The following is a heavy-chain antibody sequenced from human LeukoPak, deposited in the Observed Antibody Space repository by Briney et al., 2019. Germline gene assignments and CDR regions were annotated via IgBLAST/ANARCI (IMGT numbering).Heavy chain of an antibody. CDR3: ARQRELRLFDY. D-gene: IGHD1-26*01. CDR1: DYSIRSGYY. V-gene: IGHV4-38-2*02. CDR2: MYQSGST. Sequence: PSETLSLTCTVSDYSIRSGYYWGWIRQPPGKGLEWIGSMYQSGSTYYNPSLKSRVTISIDTSKNQFSLKLSSVTAADTAIYYCARQRELRLFDYWGQGTLVTVSS. J-gene: IGHJ4*02.